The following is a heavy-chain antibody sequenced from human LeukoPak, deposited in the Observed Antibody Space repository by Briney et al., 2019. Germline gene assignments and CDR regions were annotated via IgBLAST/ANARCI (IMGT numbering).Heavy chain of an antibody. V-gene: IGHV1-69*13. J-gene: IGHJ6*03. D-gene: IGHD1-7*01. CDR3: ASGTPPNYYYYYYMDV. Sequence: SVKVSCKASGGTFSSYAISWVRQAPGQGLEWMGGIIPIFGTANYPQKFQGRVTITADESTSTAYLELSSLRSEDTAVYYCASGTPPNYYYYYYMDVWGKGATVTVSS. CDR1: GGTFSSYA. CDR2: IIPIFGTA.